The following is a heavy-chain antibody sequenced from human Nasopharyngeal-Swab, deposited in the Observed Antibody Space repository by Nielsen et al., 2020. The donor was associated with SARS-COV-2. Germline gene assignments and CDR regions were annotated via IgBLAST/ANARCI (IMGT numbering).Heavy chain of an antibody. CDR1: GGPFSDYY. CDR3: ASRQWLGGEIDY. CDR2: TYYSGST. V-gene: IGHV4-59*12. J-gene: IGHJ4*02. Sequence: SETLSLTCAVFGGPFSDYYWTWIRQPPGKGLEWIGNTYYSGSTHYNPSLESRVTISVDTSKDQFSLELSSATAADTAVYYCASRQWLGGEIDYWGQGTLVTVSS. D-gene: IGHD6-19*01.